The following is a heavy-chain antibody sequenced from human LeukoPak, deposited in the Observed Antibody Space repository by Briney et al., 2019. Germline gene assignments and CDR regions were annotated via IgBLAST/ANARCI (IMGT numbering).Heavy chain of an antibody. Sequence: GGSLRLSCADSGFTFSSHWMSWVRQAPGKGLEGVANIKQDGSEIYYLDSVKGRFTISRDNAKNSLYLQMNSLRVEDTAVYYCATIEAVRFHYWGQGTLVTVSS. J-gene: IGHJ4*02. CDR2: IKQDGSEI. V-gene: IGHV3-7*01. CDR3: ATIEAVRFHY. CDR1: GFTFSSHW. D-gene: IGHD6-19*01.